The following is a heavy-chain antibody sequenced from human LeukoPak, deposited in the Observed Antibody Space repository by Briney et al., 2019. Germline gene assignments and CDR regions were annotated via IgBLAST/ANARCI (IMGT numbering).Heavy chain of an antibody. Sequence: APVKVSCKASGYTFTSYDINWVRQATGQGLEWMGWMNPVSGNAGSAQKFQGRITLTRDTSINTAYMELSSLRSDDTAFYYCARAPMGAAALYWGQGTLVTVSS. CDR3: ARAPMGAAALY. CDR2: MNPVSGNA. D-gene: IGHD6-13*01. CDR1: GYTFTSYD. V-gene: IGHV1-8*01. J-gene: IGHJ4*02.